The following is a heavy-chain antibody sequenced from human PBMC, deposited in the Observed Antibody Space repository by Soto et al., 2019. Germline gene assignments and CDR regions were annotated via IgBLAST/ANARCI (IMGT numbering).Heavy chain of an antibody. CDR2: MNPNSGNT. D-gene: IGHD6-6*01. CDR3: ARLWSSSSSVDY. V-gene: IGHV1-8*01. CDR1: GYTFTSYD. J-gene: IGHJ4*02. Sequence: ASVKVSCKASGYTFTSYDINWVRQATGQGLEWMGWMNPNSGNTGYAQKFQGRVTMTRNTSISTAYMELSSLRSEDTAVYYCARLWSSSSSVDYWGQGTLVTVSS.